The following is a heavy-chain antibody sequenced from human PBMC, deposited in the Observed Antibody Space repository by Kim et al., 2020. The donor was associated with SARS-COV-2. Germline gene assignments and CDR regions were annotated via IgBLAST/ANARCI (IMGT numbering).Heavy chain of an antibody. D-gene: IGHD5-12*01. Sequence: SETLSLTCTVSGGSISSSSYYWGWIRQPPGKGLEWIGNIYYSGTTYYKPSLKSRVTISLDTSKNQFSLKLSSVTAADTAIYYCARRGWDSGYGWGIWGQGTLVTVSS. CDR1: GGSISSSSYY. J-gene: IGHJ4*02. V-gene: IGHV4-39*01. CDR3: ARRGWDSGYGWGI. CDR2: IYYSGTT.